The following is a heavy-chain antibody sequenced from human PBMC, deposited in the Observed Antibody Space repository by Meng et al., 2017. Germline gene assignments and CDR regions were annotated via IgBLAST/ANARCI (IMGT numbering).Heavy chain of an antibody. Sequence: GESLKISCAASGFTFSSYAMSWVRQAPGKGLEWVSAISGSGGSTYYADSVKGRFTISRDNSKNTLYLQMNSLRAEDTAVYYCAKDRVGAIPISAFDIWGQGTMVTVSS. D-gene: IGHD1-26*01. CDR3: AKDRVGAIPISAFDI. CDR2: ISGSGGST. J-gene: IGHJ3*02. V-gene: IGHV3-23*01. CDR1: GFTFSSYA.